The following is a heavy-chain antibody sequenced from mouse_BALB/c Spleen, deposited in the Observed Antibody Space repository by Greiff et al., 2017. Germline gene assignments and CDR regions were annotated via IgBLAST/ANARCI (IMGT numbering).Heavy chain of an antibody. Sequence: EVKLVESGGGLVQPGGSRKLSCAASGFTFSSFGMHWVRQAPEKGLEWVAYISSGSSTIYYADTVKGRCTISRDNPKNTLFLQMNSLRSEDTAMYYCGRRTNFGYWGQGTTLTGSS. V-gene: IGHV5-17*02. CDR3: GRRTNFGY. CDR1: GFTFSSFG. J-gene: IGHJ2*01. CDR2: ISSGSSTI.